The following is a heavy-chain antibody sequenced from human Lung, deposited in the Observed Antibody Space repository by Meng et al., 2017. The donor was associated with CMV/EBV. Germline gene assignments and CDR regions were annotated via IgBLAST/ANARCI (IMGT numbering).Heavy chain of an antibody. CDR3: ARVDRQWFDP. CDR1: GDSIGSSGFY. Sequence: CIVSGDSIGSSGFYWGWIRQPPGKGLEWIGNFYQGGTTSFHPSLKGRVSISLDMSKNQFSLNLNSVTAADTAVYYCARVDRQWFDPWGQGTLVTVSS. V-gene: IGHV4-39*07. CDR2: FYQGGTT. J-gene: IGHJ5*02.